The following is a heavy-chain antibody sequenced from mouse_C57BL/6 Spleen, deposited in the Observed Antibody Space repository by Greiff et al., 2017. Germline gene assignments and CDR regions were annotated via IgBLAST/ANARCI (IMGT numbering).Heavy chain of an antibody. CDR2: IDPSASYT. CDR3: ASEGIITTVVARDY. CDR1: GYTFTSYW. J-gene: IGHJ2*01. Sequence: QVQLQQPGAELVKPGASVKLSCKASGYTFTSYWMQWVKQRPGQGLEWIGEIDPSASYTNYNQKFKGKATLTVDTSSSTAYMQLSSLTSEDSAVYYCASEGIITTVVARDYWGQGTTLTVSS. D-gene: IGHD1-1*01. V-gene: IGHV1-50*01.